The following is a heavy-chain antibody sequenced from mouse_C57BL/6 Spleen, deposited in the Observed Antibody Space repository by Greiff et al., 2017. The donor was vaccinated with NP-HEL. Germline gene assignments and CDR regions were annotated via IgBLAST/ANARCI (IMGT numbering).Heavy chain of an antibody. Sequence: EVQLQQSGAELVKPGASVKLSCTASGFNIKDYYMHWVKQRTEQGLEWIGRIDPENGDTEYASKFQGKATITADTSSNTAYLQLSSLTSEDTAVYYCTTWGGFDYWGQGTTLTVSS. CDR3: TTWGGFDY. V-gene: IGHV14-1*01. CDR2: IDPENGDT. J-gene: IGHJ2*01. CDR1: GFNIKDYY.